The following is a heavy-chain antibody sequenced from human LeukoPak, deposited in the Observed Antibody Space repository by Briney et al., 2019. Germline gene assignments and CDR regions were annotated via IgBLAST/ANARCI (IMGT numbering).Heavy chain of an antibody. J-gene: IGHJ4*02. CDR2: ISSSGSTI. CDR1: GFTFSSYE. V-gene: IGHV3-48*03. D-gene: IGHD6-19*01. CDR3: ARTSIAVAGNFDY. Sequence: PGGSLRLSCAASGFTFSSYEMNWVRQAPGKGLEWVSYISSSGSTIYYADSVKGRFTISRDNAKNSLYLQVNSLRAEDTAVYYCARTSIAVAGNFDYWGQGTLVTVSP.